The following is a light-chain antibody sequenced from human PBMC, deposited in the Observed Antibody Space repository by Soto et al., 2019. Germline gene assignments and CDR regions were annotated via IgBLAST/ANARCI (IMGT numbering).Light chain of an antibody. J-gene: IGKJ4*01. CDR2: KAS. Sequence: DIQMTQSPSTLSASVGDRVTITCRASQSISSWLAWYQQKPGKAPKLLIYKASSLESGVPSRFSGSGSGTDFTLAISSLEPGDFAVYYCQQRSNWPPVTFGGGTKVDIK. CDR3: QQRSNWPPVT. CDR1: QSISSW. V-gene: IGKV1-5*03.